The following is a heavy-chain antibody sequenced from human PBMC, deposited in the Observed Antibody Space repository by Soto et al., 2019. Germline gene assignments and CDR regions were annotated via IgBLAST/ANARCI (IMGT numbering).Heavy chain of an antibody. V-gene: IGHV3-48*01. D-gene: IGHD3-22*01. Sequence: TGGSLRLSCAASGFTFSSYSMNWVRQAPGKGLEWVSYISSSSTIYYADSVKGRFTISRDNAKNSLYLQMNSLRAEDTAVYYCARGPEIWSSRGFETPPDYWGQGTLVTVSS. CDR1: GFTFSSYS. CDR2: ISSSSTI. CDR3: ARGPEIWSSRGFETPPDY. J-gene: IGHJ4*02.